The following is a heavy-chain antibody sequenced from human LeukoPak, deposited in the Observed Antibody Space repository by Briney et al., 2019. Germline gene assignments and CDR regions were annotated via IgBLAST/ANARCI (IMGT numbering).Heavy chain of an antibody. CDR3: ATGDTLDV. CDR1: GFTFSSYW. J-gene: IGHJ3*01. V-gene: IGHV3-7*01. CDR2: IKEERGEK. Sequence: PGGSLRLSCAASGFTFSSYWMSWVRQAPGKGLEWVANIKEERGEKFYVDSVKGRFTISRDTAKDSLFLQMNNLTAADTAMYYCATGDTLDVWGQGTMVTVSS.